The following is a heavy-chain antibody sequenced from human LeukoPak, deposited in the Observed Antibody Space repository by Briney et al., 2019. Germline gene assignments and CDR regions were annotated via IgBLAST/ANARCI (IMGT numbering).Heavy chain of an antibody. CDR1: GGSISSYY. V-gene: IGHV4-59*01. CDR2: IYYSGST. J-gene: IGHJ4*02. CDR3: AREGGDAFDI. Sequence: SETLSLTCTVSGGSISSYYWSWIRQPPGKGLEWIGYIYYSGSTNYNPSLKSRVTISVDTSKNQFSLKLSSVTAADTAVYYCAREGGDAFDIWGQGTLVTVSS. D-gene: IGHD3-16*01.